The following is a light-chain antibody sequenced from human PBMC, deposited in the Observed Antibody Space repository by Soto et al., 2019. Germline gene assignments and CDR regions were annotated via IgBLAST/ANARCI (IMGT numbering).Light chain of an antibody. CDR2: EGS. CDR3: CSYGGSSTPDYV. J-gene: IGLJ1*01. V-gene: IGLV2-23*01. Sequence: PQPASLSWSPLQSLTVSCTVSSGDVWRYNLISSYQQHTGKAPKLIIYEGSERPSGVSNSCSGSNSGNTACLTISGRQAEDKADYYCCSYGGSSTPDYVYGTAPKITVL. CDR1: SGDVWRYNL.